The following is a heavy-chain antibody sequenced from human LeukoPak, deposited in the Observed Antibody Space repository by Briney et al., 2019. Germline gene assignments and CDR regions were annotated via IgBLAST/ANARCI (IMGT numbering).Heavy chain of an antibody. V-gene: IGHV1-69*01. D-gene: IGHD3-9*01. CDR2: IIPIFGTA. CDR1: GGTFSSYA. Sequence: SVKVSCKASGGTFSSYAISWVRQAPGQELEWMGGIIPIFGTANYAQKFQGRVTITADESTSTAYMELSSLRSEDTAVYYCARGVGVRYFDWLLSTAEYFQHWGQGTLVTVSS. J-gene: IGHJ1*01. CDR3: ARGVGVRYFDWLLSTAEYFQH.